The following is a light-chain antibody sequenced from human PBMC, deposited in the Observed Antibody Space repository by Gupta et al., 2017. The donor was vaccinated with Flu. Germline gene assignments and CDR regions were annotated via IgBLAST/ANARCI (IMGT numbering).Light chain of an antibody. J-gene: IGLJ3*02. Sequence: QSALTQPRSVSGSPGQSITISCTGTSSDVGGYDYVSWYQQHPGKAPKLMIYDVNTRPSGVPDRFSASKSGNTASLTISGLQAQDEANYYCCSYAGSYTWVFGGGTNLTVL. CDR1: SSDVGGYDY. CDR2: DVN. CDR3: CSYAGSYTWV. V-gene: IGLV2-11*01.